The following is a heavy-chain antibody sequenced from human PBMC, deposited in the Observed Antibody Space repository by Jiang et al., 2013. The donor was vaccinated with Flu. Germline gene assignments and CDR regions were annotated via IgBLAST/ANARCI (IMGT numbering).Heavy chain of an antibody. J-gene: IGHJ4*02. CDR3: AREESGGYESQFDY. CDR1: GFTFSSYS. V-gene: IGHV3-21*01. Sequence: LVKPGGPVRLSCAASGFTFSSYSMNWVRQAPGKGLEWVSSISSSSSYIYYADSVKGRFTISRDNAKNSLYLQMNSLRAEDTAVYYCAREESGGYESQFDYWGQGTLVTVSS. CDR2: ISSSSSYI. D-gene: IGHD5-12*01.